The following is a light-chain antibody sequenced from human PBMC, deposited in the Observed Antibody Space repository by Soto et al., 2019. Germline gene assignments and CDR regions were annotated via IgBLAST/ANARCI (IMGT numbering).Light chain of an antibody. CDR2: DDN. CDR1: SSNIGGNS. Sequence: QSVLTQPPSVSAAPGQKVTISCSGSSSNIGGNSVSWYQQLPGTAPKLLIYDDNKRPSGIPDRFSGYKSGTSATLGITGFQTGDEADYYCGAWDSSLSAYVFPKGTKVTVL. CDR3: GAWDSSLSAYV. V-gene: IGLV1-51*01. J-gene: IGLJ1*01.